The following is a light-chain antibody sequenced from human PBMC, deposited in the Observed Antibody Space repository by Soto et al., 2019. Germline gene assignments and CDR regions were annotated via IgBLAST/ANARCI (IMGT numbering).Light chain of an antibody. CDR2: EVS. J-gene: IGLJ2*01. CDR3: SSYAGSNNVV. V-gene: IGLV2-8*01. CDR1: SSDVGGYNY. Sequence: QSALTQPPSASGSPGQSVTISCTGTSSDVGGYNYVSWYQQHPDKAPKLMIYEVSKRPSGVPDRFSGSKSGNTASLPVSGLQAEDEADYYCSSYAGSNNVVFGGGTKLTVL.